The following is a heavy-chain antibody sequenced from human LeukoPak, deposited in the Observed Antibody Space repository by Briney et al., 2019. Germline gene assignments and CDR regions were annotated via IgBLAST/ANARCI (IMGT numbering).Heavy chain of an antibody. CDR3: ASFNWNDGNFPY. CDR1: GFTFSDYW. V-gene: IGHV3-74*01. Sequence: PGGSLRLSCAASGFTFSDYWMHWVRQAPGKGLVWVSRINRDGNSANYADSVKGRFTFCRDNAKNTLYVQMNSLRAEDTAVYYCASFNWNDGNFPYWGQGTLVTVSS. CDR2: INRDGNSA. J-gene: IGHJ4*02. D-gene: IGHD1-1*01.